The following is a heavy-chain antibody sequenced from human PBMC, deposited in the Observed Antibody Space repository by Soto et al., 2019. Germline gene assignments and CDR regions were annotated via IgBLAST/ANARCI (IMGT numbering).Heavy chain of an antibody. Sequence: ASVKVSCKASGYTFTSYGISWVRQAPGQGLEWMGWISAYNGNTNYAQKLQGRVTMTTDTSTSTAYMELRSLRSDDTAVYYCARDLSDIVVVPAARSYYYYYGMDVWGQGTTVTVSS. D-gene: IGHD2-2*01. CDR1: GYTFTSYG. V-gene: IGHV1-18*01. CDR3: ARDLSDIVVVPAARSYYYYYGMDV. CDR2: ISAYNGNT. J-gene: IGHJ6*02.